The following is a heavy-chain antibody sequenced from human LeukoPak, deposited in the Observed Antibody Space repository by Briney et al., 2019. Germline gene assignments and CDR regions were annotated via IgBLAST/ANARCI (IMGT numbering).Heavy chain of an antibody. J-gene: IGHJ6*03. Sequence: LEWIGYIYYSGSTNYNPSLKSRVTISVDTSKNQFSLKLSSVTAADTAVYYCARHTAKYLDVWGKGTTVTVSS. CDR3: ARHTAKYLDV. CDR2: IYYSGST. V-gene: IGHV4-61*07. D-gene: IGHD5-18*01.